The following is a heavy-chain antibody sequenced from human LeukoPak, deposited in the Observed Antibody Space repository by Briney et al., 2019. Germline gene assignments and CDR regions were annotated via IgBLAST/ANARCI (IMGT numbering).Heavy chain of an antibody. J-gene: IGHJ5*02. D-gene: IGHD6-25*01. V-gene: IGHV1-69*13. CDR3: ARRNGYWNWFDP. CDR2: IIPIFGTA. Sequence: SVKVSCKASGGTFSSYAISWVRQAPGQGLEWVGGIIPIFGTANYAQKFQGRVTITADESTSTAYMELSSLRSEDTAVYYCARRNGYWNWFDPWGQGTLVTVSS. CDR1: GGTFSSYA.